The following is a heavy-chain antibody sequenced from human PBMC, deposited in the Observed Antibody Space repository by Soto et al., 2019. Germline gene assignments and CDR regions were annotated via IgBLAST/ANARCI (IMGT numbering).Heavy chain of an antibody. CDR3: ARRYGGALDA. CDR2: IHYSGST. Sequence: QVQLQESGPGLVKPSETLSLTCTVSGDSISSYYWSWIRQPPGKGLQRIGYIHYSGSTNNNPSLHSGFIIAVQTPNHPSPLKLSSVAAADTALYYCARRYGGALDAWGQGTLVTVSS. CDR1: GDSISSYY. D-gene: IGHD2-21*01. V-gene: IGHV4-59*08. J-gene: IGHJ5*02.